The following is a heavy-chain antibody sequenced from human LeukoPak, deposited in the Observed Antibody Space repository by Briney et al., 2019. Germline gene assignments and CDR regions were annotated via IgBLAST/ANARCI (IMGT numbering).Heavy chain of an antibody. CDR2: IYYSGST. CDR1: GGSISSGGYY. CDR3: ARGTVAGILEYYFDY. V-gene: IGHV4-31*03. Sequence: SETLSLTCTVSGGSISSGGYYWSWIRQHPGKGLEWIGYIYYSGSTYYNPSLKSRVTISVDRSKNQFSLKLSSVTAADTAVYYCARGTVAGILEYYFDYWGQGTLVTVSS. D-gene: IGHD6-19*01. J-gene: IGHJ4*02.